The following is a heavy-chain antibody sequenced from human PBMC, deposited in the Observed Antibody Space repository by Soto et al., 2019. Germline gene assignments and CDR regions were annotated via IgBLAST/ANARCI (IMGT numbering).Heavy chain of an antibody. CDR2: INHSGST. J-gene: IGHJ4*02. V-gene: IGHV4-34*01. CDR1: GGSFSGYY. Sequence: PSETLSLTCAVYGGSFSGYYWSWIRQPPGKGLEWIGEINHSGSTNYNPSLKSRVTISVDTSKNQFSLKLSSVTAADTAVYYCESGLRDMIFGVVTSYYFDHWGQGTLVTVPS. D-gene: IGHD3-3*01. CDR3: ESGLRDMIFGVVTSYYFDH.